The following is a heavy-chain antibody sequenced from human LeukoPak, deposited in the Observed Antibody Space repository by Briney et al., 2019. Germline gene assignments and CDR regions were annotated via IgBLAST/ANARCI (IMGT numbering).Heavy chain of an antibody. CDR1: GLTFSSYG. D-gene: IGHD2-15*01. J-gene: IGHJ4*02. Sequence: GRSLRLSCAASGLTFSSYGMHWVRQAPGKGLEWVAVISYDGSNKYYADSVKGRFTISRDNSKNTLYLQMNSLRAEDTAVYYCAKDLVRDCSGGSCYGIDYWGQGTLVTVSS. CDR2: ISYDGSNK. V-gene: IGHV3-30*18. CDR3: AKDLVRDCSGGSCYGIDY.